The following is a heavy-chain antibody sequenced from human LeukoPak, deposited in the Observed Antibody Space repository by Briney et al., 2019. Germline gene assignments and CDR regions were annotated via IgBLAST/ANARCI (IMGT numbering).Heavy chain of an antibody. CDR1: GGSISSGGYY. D-gene: IGHD6-19*01. Sequence: SETLSLTCTVSGGSISSGGYYWSWIWQPAGKGLEWIGRIYTSGNTNYNPSLKSRVTISVDTSKSQFSLKLNSVTAADTAVYYCARTLYFNTGWYEDAFDIWGQGTMVTVSS. V-gene: IGHV4-61*02. J-gene: IGHJ3*02. CDR3: ARTLYFNTGWYEDAFDI. CDR2: IYTSGNT.